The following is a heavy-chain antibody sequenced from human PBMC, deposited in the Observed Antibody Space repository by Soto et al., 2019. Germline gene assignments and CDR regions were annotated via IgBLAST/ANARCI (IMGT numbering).Heavy chain of an antibody. D-gene: IGHD3-22*01. Sequence: ASVKVSCKASGYTFTSYAMNWVRQAPGQRFEWIGWINAGNGNTKYSQKFQGRVTFTRDTSANTAYLELSSLISEDTAVYYCARPKDYDDCLDLWGQGTLVTVSS. CDR3: ARPKDYDDCLDL. V-gene: IGHV1-3*01. J-gene: IGHJ4*02. CDR1: GYTFTSYA. CDR2: INAGNGNT.